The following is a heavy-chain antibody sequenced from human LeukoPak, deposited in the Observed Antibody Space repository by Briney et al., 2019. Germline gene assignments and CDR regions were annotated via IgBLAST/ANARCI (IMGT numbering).Heavy chain of an antibody. V-gene: IGHV4-4*07. J-gene: IGHJ4*02. CDR2: IYISGTT. CDR3: ARRVTTSRFLDY. Sequence: PSETLSLTCSVSGGSISNYYWSWIRQPAGKGLEWIGRIYISGTTNYNPSLKSRVTMSVDTSKNQLSLKLSSVTAADTAVYYCARRVTTSRFLDYWGQGTLVTVSS. D-gene: IGHD4-11*01. CDR1: GGSISNYY.